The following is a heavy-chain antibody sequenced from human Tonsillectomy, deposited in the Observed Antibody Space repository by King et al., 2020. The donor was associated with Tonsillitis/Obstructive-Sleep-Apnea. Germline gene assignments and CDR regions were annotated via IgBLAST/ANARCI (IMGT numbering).Heavy chain of an antibody. Sequence: VQLQQWGAGLLKPSETLSLTCAVYGGSFSGYYWSWLRQPPGKGLEWIGEINHSGSTNYNPSLKSRVTISVDTSKNQFSLKLSSVTAADTAVYYCARTRVRFLEWLGNWFDPWGQGTLVTVSS. CDR2: INHSGST. CDR3: ARTRVRFLEWLGNWFDP. D-gene: IGHD3-3*01. CDR1: GGSFSGYY. J-gene: IGHJ5*02. V-gene: IGHV4-34*01.